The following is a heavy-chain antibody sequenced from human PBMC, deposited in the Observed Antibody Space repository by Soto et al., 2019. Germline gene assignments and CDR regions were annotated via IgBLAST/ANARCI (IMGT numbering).Heavy chain of an antibody. CDR2: IYSGGST. CDR1: GFTVSNNY. Sequence: GGSLRLSCAASGFTVSNNYMSGGRQAPGEGMECVSVIYSGGSTYYADSVKGRFTISRDNSKNTLYLQMTSLRAEDTAVYYCARYRGPYAFDIWGQGTMVTVSS. V-gene: IGHV3-53*01. CDR3: ARYRGPYAFDI. J-gene: IGHJ3*02. D-gene: IGHD1-26*01.